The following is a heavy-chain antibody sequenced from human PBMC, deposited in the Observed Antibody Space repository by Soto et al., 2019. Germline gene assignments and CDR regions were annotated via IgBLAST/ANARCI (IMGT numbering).Heavy chain of an antibody. D-gene: IGHD3-22*01. CDR1: GFTFSNAW. V-gene: IGHV3-15*01. Sequence: GGSLRHSCAASGFTFSNAWMSWVRQAPGKGLEWVGRIKGEADGGTTDYAAPVKGRITISRDHSKDTLYLHMNSLKTEDTAVYYCTTGLSNGYYNFDYWGQGTPVTVSS. J-gene: IGHJ4*02. CDR2: IKGEADGGTT. CDR3: TTGLSNGYYNFDY.